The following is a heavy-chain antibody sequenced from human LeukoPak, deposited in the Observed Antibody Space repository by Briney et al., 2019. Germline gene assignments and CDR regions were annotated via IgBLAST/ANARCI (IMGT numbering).Heavy chain of an antibody. CDR2: IIPIFGTA. V-gene: IGHV1-69*13. Sequence: SVKVSFKASGGTFSSYAISWVRPAPGQGLEWMGGIIPIFGTANYAQKFQGRVTITADESTSTAYMELSRLRSDDTAVYYCARGTGDYFDYWGQGTLVTVSS. CDR3: ARGTGDYFDY. CDR1: GGTFSSYA. J-gene: IGHJ4*02. D-gene: IGHD2-8*02.